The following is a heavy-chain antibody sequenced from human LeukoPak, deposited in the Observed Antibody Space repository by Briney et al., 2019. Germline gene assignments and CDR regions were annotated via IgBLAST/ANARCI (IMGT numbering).Heavy chain of an antibody. CDR3: AKDPVLRYFDWQHIGLGLDY. CDR1: GFTFTNYA. V-gene: IGHV3-23*01. D-gene: IGHD3-9*01. CDR2: MSGSGGST. J-gene: IGHJ4*02. Sequence: GGSLRLSCAASGFTFTNYAMSWVRQAPGKGLEWVSGMSGSGGSTYYADSVKGRFTISRDNSKKTLYLQMNSLRAEDTAVYYCAKDPVLRYFDWQHIGLGLDYWGQGTLVTVPS.